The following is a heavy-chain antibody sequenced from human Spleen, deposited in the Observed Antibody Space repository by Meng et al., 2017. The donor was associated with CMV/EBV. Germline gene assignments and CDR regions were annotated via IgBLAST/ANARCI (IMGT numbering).Heavy chain of an antibody. CDR2: LNWNGAST. V-gene: IGHV3-20*04. Sequence: GESLKISCTASGFTFDDYGMSWVRQAPGKGLEWLSGLNWNGASTGSADSAKGRFTISRDNAKKSLFLQMNSLRVEDTALYYCARGVSAAGTGNWFDPWGQGTLVTVSS. CDR1: GFTFDDYG. J-gene: IGHJ5*02. CDR3: ARGVSAAGTGNWFDP. D-gene: IGHD6-13*01.